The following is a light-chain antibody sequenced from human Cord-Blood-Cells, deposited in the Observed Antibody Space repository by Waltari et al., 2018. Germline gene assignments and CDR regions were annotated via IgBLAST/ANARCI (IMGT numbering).Light chain of an antibody. CDR3: CSYAGSSTWV. J-gene: IGLJ3*02. CDR2: EGS. CDR1: SSDVGSYNL. V-gene: IGLV2-23*01. Sequence: QSALTQPASVSGSPGQSLTISCTGTSSDVGSYNLAPWFQQHPGQAPKLMIYEGSKRPSGVSNRFSGSKSGNTASLTISGLQAEDEADYYCCSYAGSSTWVFGGGTKLTVL.